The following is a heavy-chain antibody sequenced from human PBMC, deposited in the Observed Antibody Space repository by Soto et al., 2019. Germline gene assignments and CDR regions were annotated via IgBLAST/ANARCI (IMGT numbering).Heavy chain of an antibody. V-gene: IGHV1-69*13. J-gene: IGHJ3*02. CDR1: GGTFSSYA. D-gene: IGHD3-3*01. CDR3: ARALRFLEWSAGCAFDI. CDR2: IIPIFGTA. Sequence: ASVKVSCKASGGTFSSYAISWVRQAPGQGLEWMGGIIPIFGTANYAQKFQGRVTITADESTSTAYMELSSLRSEDTAVYYCARALRFLEWSAGCAFDIWGQGTTVTVSS.